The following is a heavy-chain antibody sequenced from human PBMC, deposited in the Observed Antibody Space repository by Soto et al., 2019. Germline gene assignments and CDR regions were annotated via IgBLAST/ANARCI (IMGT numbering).Heavy chain of an antibody. D-gene: IGHD1-26*01. J-gene: IGHJ6*02. CDR3: VGPVSGKLAYYYYYGMDV. CDR2: ISSNGGST. Sequence: PGGSLRLSCSASGFTFSSYAMHWVRQAPGKGLEYVSAISSNGGSTYYADSVKGRFTNSRDNSKNTLYLQMSNLRAEGTAVYYCVGPVSGKLAYYYYYGMDVWGQGTTVTVSS. V-gene: IGHV3-64D*06. CDR1: GFTFSSYA.